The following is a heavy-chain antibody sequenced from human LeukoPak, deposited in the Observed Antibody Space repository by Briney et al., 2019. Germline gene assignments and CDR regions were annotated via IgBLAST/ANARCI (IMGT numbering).Heavy chain of an antibody. V-gene: IGHV1-2*02. CDR1: GYTFTGYY. Sequence: ASVKVSCKASGYTFTGYYMHWARQAPGQGLEWMGWINPNSGGTNYAQKFQGRVTMTRDTSISTAYMELSRLRSDDTAVYYCARAGYSGYAFDYWGQGTLVTVSS. CDR3: ARAGYSGYAFDY. CDR2: INPNSGGT. J-gene: IGHJ4*02. D-gene: IGHD5-12*01.